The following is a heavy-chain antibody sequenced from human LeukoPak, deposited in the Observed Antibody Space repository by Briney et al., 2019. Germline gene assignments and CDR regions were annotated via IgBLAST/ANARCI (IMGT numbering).Heavy chain of an antibody. CDR2: IYHSGST. D-gene: IGHD5-12*01. Sequence: SETLSLTCTVSGYSISSAYYWGWIRQPPGKGLEWIGSIYHSGSTNYNPSLKSRVTISVDTSKNQFSLKLSSVTAADTAVYYCARVLKSPKDIVATIVGFDYWGQGTLVTVSS. J-gene: IGHJ4*02. V-gene: IGHV4-38-2*02. CDR1: GYSISSAYY. CDR3: ARVLKSPKDIVATIVGFDY.